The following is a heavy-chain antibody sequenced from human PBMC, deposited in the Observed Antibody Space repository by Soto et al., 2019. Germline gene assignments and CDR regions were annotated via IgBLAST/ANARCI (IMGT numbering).Heavy chain of an antibody. D-gene: IGHD2-15*01. CDR3: ARFGYCSGGSCYSLLRSDAFDI. CDR2: INHSGST. CDR1: GWSFSGYY. V-gene: IGHV4-34*01. Sequence: SETLSLTCAVYGWSFSGYYWSWIRQPPGKGLEWIGEINHSGSTNYNPSLKSRVTISVDTSKNQFSLKLSSVTAADTAVYYCARFGYCSGGSCYSLLRSDAFDIWGQGTMVT. J-gene: IGHJ3*02.